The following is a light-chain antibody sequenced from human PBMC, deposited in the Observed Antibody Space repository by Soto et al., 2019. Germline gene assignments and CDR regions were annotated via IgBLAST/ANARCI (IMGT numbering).Light chain of an antibody. Sequence: QSVLTQPPSASGTPGQRVTISCSGSSSKIGTNTVNWYLQLPGTAPKLLIYNNDQRPSGVPERFSGSKSGTSASLAISGLQSEDEANYYCAAWDDSLNGLYVFGSGTKVTVL. V-gene: IGLV1-44*01. CDR2: NND. J-gene: IGLJ1*01. CDR3: AAWDDSLNGLYV. CDR1: SSKIGTNT.